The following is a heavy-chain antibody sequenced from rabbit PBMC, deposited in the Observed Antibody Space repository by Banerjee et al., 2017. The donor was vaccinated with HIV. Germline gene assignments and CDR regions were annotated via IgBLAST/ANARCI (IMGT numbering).Heavy chain of an antibody. D-gene: IGHD4-1*01. J-gene: IGHJ4*01. CDR1: GFSFSNKYV. CDR3: ARGVSSSGRGYGL. Sequence: QEQLEESGGDLVKPEGSLTLTCTASGFSFSNKYVMCWVRQAPGKGLEWIGCINTSSGNIVYASWAKGRFTISKTSSTTVTLQMTSLTAADTATYFCARGVSSSGRGYGLWGQGTLVTVS. CDR2: INTSSGNI. V-gene: IGHV1S45*01.